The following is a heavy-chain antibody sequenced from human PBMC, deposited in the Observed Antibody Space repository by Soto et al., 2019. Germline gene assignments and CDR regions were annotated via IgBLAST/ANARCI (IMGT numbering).Heavy chain of an antibody. D-gene: IGHD3-22*01. Sequence: SETLSLTCTVSGGSISSSSYYWGWIRQPPGKGLEWIGSIYYSGSTYYNPSLKSRVTISVDTSKNQFSLKLSSVTAADTAVYYCASDVFTMIVVHYFDYWGQGTLVTVSS. J-gene: IGHJ4*02. CDR2: IYYSGST. CDR1: GGSISSSSYY. V-gene: IGHV4-39*01. CDR3: ASDVFTMIVVHYFDY.